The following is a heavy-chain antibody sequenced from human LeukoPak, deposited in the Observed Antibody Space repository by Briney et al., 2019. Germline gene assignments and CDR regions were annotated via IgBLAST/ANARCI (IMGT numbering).Heavy chain of an antibody. V-gene: IGHV1-8*02. J-gene: IGHJ4*02. D-gene: IGHD1-26*01. CDR2: MNTYSGNT. Sequence: ASVKVSCKTSGYTLSDYDIHWVRQATGQGLEWMGWMNTYSGNTDYAQKFQGRVTMTRNTSINTASMELSSLRAEDTAVYYCAKRARVGELRYFDYWGQGTLVTVSS. CDR1: GYTLSDYD. CDR3: AKRARVGELRYFDY.